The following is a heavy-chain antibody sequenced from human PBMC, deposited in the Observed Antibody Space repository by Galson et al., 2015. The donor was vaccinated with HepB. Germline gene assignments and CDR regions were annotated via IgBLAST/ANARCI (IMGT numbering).Heavy chain of an antibody. CDR2: IHYSGNN. D-gene: IGHD6-19*01. Sequence: ETLSLTCTVSGDSMNGHYWSWIRQPPGKGLEWIGSIHYSGNNKYNPSLKSRVIMSMETSKKYFSLKLTSVTTADTAVYYCARVASAWYASFYYNMDVWGQGTTVTVSS. J-gene: IGHJ6*02. CDR1: GDSMNGHY. CDR3: ARVASAWYASFYYNMDV. V-gene: IGHV4-59*11.